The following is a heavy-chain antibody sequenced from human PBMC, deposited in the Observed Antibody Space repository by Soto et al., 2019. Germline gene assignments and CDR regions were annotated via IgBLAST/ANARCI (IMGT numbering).Heavy chain of an antibody. D-gene: IGHD3-22*01. CDR1: GGTFSSYA. CDR3: ARGLREAYYDSSGLAMDV. V-gene: IGHV1-69*13. Sequence: GASVKVSCKASGGTFSSYAISWVRQAPGQGLEWMGGIIPIFGTANYAQKFQGRVTITADESTSTAYMELSSLRSEDTAVYYCARGLREAYYDSSGLAMDVWGQGTTVTVAS. J-gene: IGHJ6*02. CDR2: IIPIFGTA.